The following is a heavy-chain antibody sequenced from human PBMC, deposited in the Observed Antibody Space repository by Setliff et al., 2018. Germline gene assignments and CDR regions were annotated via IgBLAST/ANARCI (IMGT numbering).Heavy chain of an antibody. CDR1: GGSISGHC. V-gene: IGHV4-59*04. J-gene: IGHJ4*02. D-gene: IGHD2-2*01. CDR2: VYDSGTT. Sequence: SETLSLTCSVSGGSISGHCWSWIRQTPGKGLEWIGTVYDSGTTYYNPSLKSRVTIFVDTSKNQFSLNLNSVTAADTGVYYCASCRYQVPYDYWGQGILVTVSS. CDR3: ASCRYQVPYDY.